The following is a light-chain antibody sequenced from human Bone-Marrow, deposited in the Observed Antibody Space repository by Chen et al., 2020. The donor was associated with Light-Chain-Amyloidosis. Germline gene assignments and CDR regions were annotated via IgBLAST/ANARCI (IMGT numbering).Light chain of an antibody. CDR2: GAS. CDR1: QSIRGN. CDR3: QQYDNWPLT. J-gene: IGKJ1*01. Sequence: VITPSPVALSVSPGDTATLSCRASQSIRGNLAWYQPRPGQAPRLLIYGASARATGIPARFSGSGFETDFTLTISTIQSEDFAVYYCQQYDNWPLTFGQGTRVDIK. V-gene: IGKV3-15*01.